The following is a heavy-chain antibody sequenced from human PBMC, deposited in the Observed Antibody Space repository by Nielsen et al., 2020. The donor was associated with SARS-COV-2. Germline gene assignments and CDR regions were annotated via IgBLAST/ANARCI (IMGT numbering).Heavy chain of an antibody. J-gene: IGHJ4*02. V-gene: IGHV4-34*01. CDR2: IYYSGST. CDR1: GGSFSGYY. CDR3: ADSGYSSGWYQFDY. D-gene: IGHD6-19*01. Sequence: SETLSLTCAVYGGSFSGYYWSWIRQPPGKGLEWIGSIYYSGSTYYNPSLKSRVTISVDTSKNQFSLKLSSVTAADTAVYYCADSGYSSGWYQFDYWGQGTLVTVSS.